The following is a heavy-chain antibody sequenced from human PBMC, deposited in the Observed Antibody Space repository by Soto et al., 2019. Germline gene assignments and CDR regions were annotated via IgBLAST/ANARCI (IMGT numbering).Heavy chain of an antibody. CDR2: MYYSGST. D-gene: IGHD2-21*02. Sequence: SETLSLTSNVSGGSVSSGRNNWNWIRQPPGNGLERIGYMYYSGSTNYNPSLKSRVTISVHTSKKQFPLKLTSVTCADTAVYYCARGSHCGGDCYSLYYYYYGMDVWGQGTTVTVSS. J-gene: IGHJ6*01. CDR3: ARGSHCGGDCYSLYYYYYGMDV. CDR1: GGSVSSGRNN. V-gene: IGHV4-61*01.